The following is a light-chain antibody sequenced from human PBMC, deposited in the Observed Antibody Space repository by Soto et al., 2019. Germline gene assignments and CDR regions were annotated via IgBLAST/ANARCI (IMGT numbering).Light chain of an antibody. CDR2: EVT. CDR3: PSYTGRSIFMV. Sequence: QSALTQPASVSGSPGQSITISCTGTSSDVGSYNLVSWYQHLPGKAPKLMIFEVTKRPSEVSTRISGSNSGNTASLTISVLQAVGEGDYDCPSYTGRSIFMVFSGRTKLT. CDR1: SSDVGSYNL. J-gene: IGLJ2*01. V-gene: IGLV2-23*02.